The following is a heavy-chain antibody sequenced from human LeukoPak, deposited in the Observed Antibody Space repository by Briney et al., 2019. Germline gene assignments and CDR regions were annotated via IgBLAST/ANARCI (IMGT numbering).Heavy chain of an antibody. V-gene: IGHV3-23*01. CDR3: AKPGYCSGGSCYYFDY. CDR1: GFTFSSYA. D-gene: IGHD2-15*01. CDR2: ISGSGGST. Sequence: QSGGSLRLSCAASGFTFSSYAMSWVRQAPGKGLEWVSAISGSGGSTYYADSVKGRFTISRDNSKNTLYLQMNSLRAEDTAVYYCAKPGYCSGGSCYYFDYWGQGTLVTVSS. J-gene: IGHJ4*02.